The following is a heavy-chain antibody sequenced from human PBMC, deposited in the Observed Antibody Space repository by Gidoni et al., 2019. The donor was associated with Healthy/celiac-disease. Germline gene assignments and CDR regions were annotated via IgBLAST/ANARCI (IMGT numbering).Heavy chain of an antibody. Sequence: QLQLQASGPGLVKPSETLSLTCTVSGGSISSSSYYWGWIRQPPGKGLEWIGSIYYSGSTYYNPSLKSRVTISVDTSKNQFSLKLSSVTAADTAVYYCARQDYYYDSSGYQFDYWGQGTLVTVSS. CDR1: GGSISSSSYY. D-gene: IGHD3-22*01. CDR3: ARQDYYYDSSGYQFDY. V-gene: IGHV4-39*01. J-gene: IGHJ4*02. CDR2: IYYSGST.